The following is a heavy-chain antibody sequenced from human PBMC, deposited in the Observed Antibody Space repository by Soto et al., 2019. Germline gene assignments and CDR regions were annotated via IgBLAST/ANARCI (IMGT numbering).Heavy chain of an antibody. CDR1: GFTVSSNY. Sequence: EVQMVETGGGLIQPGGSLRLSCAASGFTVSSNYMSWVRQAPGKGLEWVSVIYSGGSTYYEDSVKGRFTISRDNSKNTLYLQMNSLRAKDTAVYYCARSSGSYYSHFAYWGQGGMVIVSS. CDR3: ARSSGSYYSHFAY. V-gene: IGHV3-53*02. CDR2: IYSGGST. D-gene: IGHD1-26*01. J-gene: IGHJ4*02.